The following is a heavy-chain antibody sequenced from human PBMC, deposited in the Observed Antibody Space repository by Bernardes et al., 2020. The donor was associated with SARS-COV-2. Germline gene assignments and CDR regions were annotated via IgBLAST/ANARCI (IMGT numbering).Heavy chain of an antibody. D-gene: IGHD3-9*01. J-gene: IGHJ6*02. CDR1: GYIFTNYN. CDR3: AKTRYPGLYYGMAV. CDR2: INPHDGST. Sequence: ASVKVSCKASGYIFTNYNIHWVRQAPGQGLEWMGIINPHDGSTTYAEKFQGRVTLTSDTSTSTVYMDLRSLTSEDTAVYHCAKTRYPGLYYGMAVWGPGTTVTVSS. V-gene: IGHV1-46*01.